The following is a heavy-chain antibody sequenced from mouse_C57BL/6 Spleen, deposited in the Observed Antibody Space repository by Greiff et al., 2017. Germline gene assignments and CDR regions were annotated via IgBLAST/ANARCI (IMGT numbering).Heavy chain of an antibody. Sequence: DVKLVESGGGLVQPGGSLKLSCAASGFTFSGYGMAWVRQAPRTGPEWVAFISNLAYSIYYAATVTSRFTISREKAQNTLYLLLSSMRSEDAAMYYCERRPHCGSFYWYFDVWGTGTTVTVSS. CDR2: ISNLAYSI. CDR1: GFTFSGYG. V-gene: IGHV5-15*04. CDR3: ERRPHCGSFYWYFDV. D-gene: IGHD1-1*01. J-gene: IGHJ1*03.